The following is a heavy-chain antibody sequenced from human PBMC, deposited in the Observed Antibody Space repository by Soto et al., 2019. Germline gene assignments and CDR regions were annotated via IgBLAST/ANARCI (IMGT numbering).Heavy chain of an antibody. D-gene: IGHD3-3*01. CDR2: ISYDGSNK. V-gene: IGHV3-30*18. CDR3: AKLTIFGFVLPCWGYYGIDV. J-gene: IGHJ6*02. Sequence: GGSLRLSCAASGFTFSSYGMHWVRQAPGKGLEWVAVISYDGSNKYYADSVKGRFTISRDNSKNTLYLQMNSLRAEDTAVYYCAKLTIFGFVLPCWGYYGIDVCCQRTKVTVSS. CDR1: GFTFSSYG.